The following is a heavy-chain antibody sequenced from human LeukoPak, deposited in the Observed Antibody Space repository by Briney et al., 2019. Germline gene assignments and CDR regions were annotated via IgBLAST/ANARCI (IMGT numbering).Heavy chain of an antibody. CDR1: GFTFSTYT. V-gene: IGHV3-23*01. J-gene: IGHJ4*02. Sequence: GGSLRLSCAASGFTFSTYTINWVRQAPGKGLEWVSAISGSGGSTYYADSVKGRFTISRDNSKNTLYLQMNSLRAEDTAVYYCAKTGGYCSSTSCYFDYWGQGTLVTVSS. CDR2: ISGSGGST. CDR3: AKTGGYCSSTSCYFDY. D-gene: IGHD2-2*01.